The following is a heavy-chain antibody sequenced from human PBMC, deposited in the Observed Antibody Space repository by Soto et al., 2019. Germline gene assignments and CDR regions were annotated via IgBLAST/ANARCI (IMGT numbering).Heavy chain of an antibody. J-gene: IGHJ3*02. CDR2: IIPIFGTA. Sequence: SVKVSCKASGVTFSSYAISWVRQAPGQGLEWMGGIIPIFGTANYAQKFQGRVTITADESTSTAYMELSSLRSEDTAVYYCARSSIAADGDAFDIWGQGTMVTVSS. V-gene: IGHV1-69*13. CDR1: GVTFSSYA. D-gene: IGHD6-6*01. CDR3: ARSSIAADGDAFDI.